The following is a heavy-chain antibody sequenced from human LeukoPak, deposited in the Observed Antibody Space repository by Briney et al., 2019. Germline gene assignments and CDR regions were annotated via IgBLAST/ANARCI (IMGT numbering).Heavy chain of an antibody. J-gene: IGHJ6*02. CDR3: ARVDCSSTSCYSYYYYGMDV. Sequence: GVSVKVSCKASGGTFSSYAISWVRQAPGQGLEWMGGFIPIFGTANYAQKFQGRVTITADESTSTAYMELSSLRSEDTAVYYCARVDCSSTSCYSYYYYGMDVWGQGTTVTVSS. CDR1: GGTFSSYA. D-gene: IGHD2-2*02. V-gene: IGHV1-69*13. CDR2: FIPIFGTA.